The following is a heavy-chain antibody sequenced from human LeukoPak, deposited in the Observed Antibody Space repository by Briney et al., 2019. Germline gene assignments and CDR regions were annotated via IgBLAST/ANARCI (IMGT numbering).Heavy chain of an antibody. CDR1: GGSFSGYY. J-gene: IGHJ6*03. V-gene: IGHV4-34*01. CDR3: ARQVGRGTQVYYMDV. D-gene: IGHD3-16*01. CDR2: INHSGST. Sequence: SETLSLTCAVYGGSFSGYYWSWIRQPPGKGLEWIGEINHSGSTNYNPSLKSRLTFSLDTSNNQFSLHVNSVTAADTAVYYCARQVGRGTQVYYMDVWGKGTTVTVSS.